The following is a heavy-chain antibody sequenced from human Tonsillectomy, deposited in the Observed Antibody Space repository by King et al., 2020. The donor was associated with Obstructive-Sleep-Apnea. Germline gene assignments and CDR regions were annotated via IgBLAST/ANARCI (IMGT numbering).Heavy chain of an antibody. J-gene: IGHJ2*01. CDR3: ARGQGFYESSGYSNWYFDL. CDR1: GGSFSGSF. CDR2: INHSGST. V-gene: IGHV4-34*01. Sequence: VQLQQWGAGLLKPSETLSLTCAVYGGSFSGSFWSWIRQPPGQGLEWIGEINHSGSTNYNPSLKSRVTISVDTSQNQFSLKLSSVIAADTAVYYCARGQGFYESSGYSNWYFDLWGRGTPVTVSA. D-gene: IGHD3-22*01.